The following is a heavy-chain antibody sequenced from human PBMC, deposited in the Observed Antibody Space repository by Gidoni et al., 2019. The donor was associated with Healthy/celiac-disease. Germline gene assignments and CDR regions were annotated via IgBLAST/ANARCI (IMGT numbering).Heavy chain of an antibody. V-gene: IGHV3-21*01. J-gene: IGHJ4*01. CDR3: ARDRSQLVLDLPYYFDY. CDR2: ISSSSSYI. CDR1: GFTFRSYS. Sequence: EVQLVESGGGLVKPGGSLRLSCAASGFTFRSYSMNWVRQAPGKGLEWVSSISSSSSYIYYADSVKGRFTISRDNAKNSLYLQMNSLRAEDTAVYYCARDRSQLVLDLPYYFDYWGQEPWSPSPQ. D-gene: IGHD6-6*01.